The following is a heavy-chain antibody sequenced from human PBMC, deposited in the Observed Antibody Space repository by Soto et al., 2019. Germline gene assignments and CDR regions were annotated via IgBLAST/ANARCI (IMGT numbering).Heavy chain of an antibody. CDR1: GGSISSGDYY. CDR3: ARERGQDDYGDYVWFDP. CDR2: IYYSGST. Sequence: QVQLQESGPGLVKPSQTLSLTCTVSGGSISSGDYYWSWIRQPPGKGLEWIGYIYYSGSTYYNPSLKSRFTISVDSSKNQFSLKLSSVTAADTAVYYCARERGQDDYGDYVWFDPWGQGTLVTVSS. V-gene: IGHV4-30-4*01. J-gene: IGHJ5*02. D-gene: IGHD4-17*01.